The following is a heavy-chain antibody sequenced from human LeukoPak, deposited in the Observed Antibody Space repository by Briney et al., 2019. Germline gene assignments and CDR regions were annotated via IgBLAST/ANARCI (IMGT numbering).Heavy chain of an antibody. J-gene: IGHJ6*03. CDR3: ASCTRYYYYMDV. CDR2: IYYSGST. V-gene: IGHV4-31*03. Sequence: SETLSLTCTVSGGSISSGGYYWSWIRQHPGKGLEWIGYIYYSGSTYYNPSLKSRVTISVDTSKNQFSLKLSSVTAADTAVYYCASCTRYYYYMDVWGKGTTVTVSS. CDR1: GGSISSGGYY.